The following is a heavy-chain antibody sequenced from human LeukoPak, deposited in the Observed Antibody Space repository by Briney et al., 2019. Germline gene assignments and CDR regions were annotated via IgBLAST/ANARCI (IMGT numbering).Heavy chain of an antibody. CDR1: GGTFSSYA. CDR2: IIPIFGTA. CDR3: ARCGGSSTSCSPAY. J-gene: IGHJ4*02. Sequence: SVKVSCKASGGTFSSYAISWVRQAPGQGLEWMGRIIPIFGTANYAQKFQGRVTITTDESTSTAYMELSSLRSEDTAVYYCARCGGSSTSCSPAYWGQGTLVTVSS. V-gene: IGHV1-69*05. D-gene: IGHD2-2*01.